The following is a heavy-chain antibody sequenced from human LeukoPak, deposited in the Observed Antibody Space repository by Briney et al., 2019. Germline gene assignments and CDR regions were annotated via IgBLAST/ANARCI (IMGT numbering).Heavy chain of an antibody. CDR2: IYHSGST. CDR1: GYSISSGYY. Sequence: SETLSLTCAVSGYSISSGYYWGWIRPPPGKGREWIGSIYHSGSTYYNPSLKSLVTISVDTSKNHFSLKLSSVTAADTAVYYCARLIGPVLRFLEWYEGYSYYFDYWGQGTLVTVSS. CDR3: ARLIGPVLRFLEWYEGYSYYFDY. D-gene: IGHD3-3*01. V-gene: IGHV4-38-2*01. J-gene: IGHJ4*02.